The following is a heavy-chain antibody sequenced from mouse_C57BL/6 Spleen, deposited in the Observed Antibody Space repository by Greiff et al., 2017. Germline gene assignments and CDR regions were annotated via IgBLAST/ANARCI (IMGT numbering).Heavy chain of an antibody. CDR1: GYTFTSYW. V-gene: IGHV1-64*01. J-gene: IGHJ2*01. CDR3: AREGYYDYDGYYFDY. CDR2: IHPNSGST. D-gene: IGHD2-4*01. Sequence: VQLQQPGAELVKPGASVKLSCKASGYTFTSYWMHWVKQRPGQGLEWIGMIHPNSGSTNYNETFKSKATLTVDKSSSTAYMQLSSLTSEDSAVYYCAREGYYDYDGYYFDYWGQGTTLTVSS.